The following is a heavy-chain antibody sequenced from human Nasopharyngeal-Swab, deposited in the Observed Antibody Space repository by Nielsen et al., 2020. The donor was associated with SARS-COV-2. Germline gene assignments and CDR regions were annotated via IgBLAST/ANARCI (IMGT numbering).Heavy chain of an antibody. V-gene: IGHV3-48*01. CDR3: AKDGSSTSFGIKIDY. D-gene: IGHD2-2*01. CDR2: ISSSSSTI. J-gene: IGHJ4*02. Sequence: WIRQPPGKGLEWVSYISSSSSTIYYADSVKGRFTISRDNSKNTLYLQMNSLRAEDTAVYYCAKDGSSTSFGIKIDYWGQGTLVTVSS.